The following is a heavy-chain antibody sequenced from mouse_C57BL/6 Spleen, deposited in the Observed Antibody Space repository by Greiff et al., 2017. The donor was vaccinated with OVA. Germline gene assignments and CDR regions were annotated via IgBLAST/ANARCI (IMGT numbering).Heavy chain of an antibody. CDR3: ARKGGNAMDY. Sequence: VMLVESGPGLVQPSQSLSITCTASGFSLTSYGVHWVRQSPGQGLEWLGGIWRGGSTDYNAAFISRLSISKDNSKSQVFFKMNSLQADDAAIYYCARKGGNAMDYWGQGTSVTVSS. J-gene: IGHJ4*01. V-gene: IGHV2-2*01. CDR2: IWRGGST. CDR1: GFSLTSYG.